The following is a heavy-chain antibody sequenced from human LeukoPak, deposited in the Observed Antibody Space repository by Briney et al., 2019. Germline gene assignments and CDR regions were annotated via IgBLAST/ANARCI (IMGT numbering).Heavy chain of an antibody. Sequence: PGGSLRLPCAASGFTFSSYSMNWVRQAPGQGLEWGSYISGSSSTIYYADSVKGRFTISRDNGKNTLYLQMNSLRAEDTAVYYCARGSTYYDSSGQVPFDYWGQGTLVTVSS. D-gene: IGHD3-22*01. CDR1: GFTFSSYS. V-gene: IGHV3-48*01. CDR3: ARGSTYYDSSGQVPFDY. J-gene: IGHJ4*02. CDR2: ISGSSSTI.